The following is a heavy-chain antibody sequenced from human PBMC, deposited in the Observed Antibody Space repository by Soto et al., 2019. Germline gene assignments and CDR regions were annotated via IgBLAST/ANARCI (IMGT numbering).Heavy chain of an antibody. Sequence: EVQLVESGGGLVQPGGSLRLSCAASGFTFSSYSMNWVRQAPGKGLEWVSYISSSSSTIYYADSVKGRFTISRDNAKNSLYLQMNSLRAEDTAVYYCARELTEPRFNYWGQGTLVTVSS. V-gene: IGHV3-48*01. CDR3: ARELTEPRFNY. J-gene: IGHJ4*02. CDR2: ISSSSSTI. CDR1: GFTFSSYS. D-gene: IGHD2-8*01.